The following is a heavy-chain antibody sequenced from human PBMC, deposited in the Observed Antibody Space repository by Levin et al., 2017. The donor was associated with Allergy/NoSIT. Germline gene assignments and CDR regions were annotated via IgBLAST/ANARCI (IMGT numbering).Heavy chain of an antibody. V-gene: IGHV4-34*01. CDR3: ARRVTVVYSMDG. Sequence: SETLSLTCAVYGGSLNNYYWTWIRQSPGKGLEWIGEINYGGGTNYNPSLKNRATVSLDTSKYQFSLRLNSVTAADTAVYYCARRVTVVYSMDGWGKGTTVTVSS. CDR2: INYGGGT. J-gene: IGHJ6*04. CDR1: GGSLNNYY. D-gene: IGHD2-8*02.